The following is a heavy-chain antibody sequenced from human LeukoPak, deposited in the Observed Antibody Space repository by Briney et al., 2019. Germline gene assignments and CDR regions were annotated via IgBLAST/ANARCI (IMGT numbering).Heavy chain of an antibody. Sequence: GGSLRLSCASSGFTFSDYYMSWIRQAPGKGLEWVSHISGSSTYTNYADSVKGRFTISRDNAKNSLYLQMNSLRADDTAVYYCARVQGGWYYFDYWGQGTLVTVSS. CDR1: GFTFSDYY. D-gene: IGHD2-15*01. J-gene: IGHJ4*02. V-gene: IGHV3-11*06. CDR3: ARVQGGWYYFDY. CDR2: ISGSSTYT.